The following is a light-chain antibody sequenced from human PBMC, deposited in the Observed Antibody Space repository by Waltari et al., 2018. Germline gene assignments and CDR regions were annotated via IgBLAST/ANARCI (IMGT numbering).Light chain of an antibody. CDR1: QSLSYW. CDR3: QQYRNLWT. V-gene: IGKV1-5*03. J-gene: IGKJ1*01. Sequence: DIQITQSPSTLSASVGDRVTIPCRASQSLSYWLAWYQQEPGKAPKILIYNASTLESGVPSRFSGCGSGTEFTLTISSLQPDDFATYYCQQYRNLWTFGQGTKVEIK. CDR2: NAS.